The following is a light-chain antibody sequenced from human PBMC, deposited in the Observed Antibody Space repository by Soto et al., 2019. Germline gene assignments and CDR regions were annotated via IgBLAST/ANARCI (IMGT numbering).Light chain of an antibody. CDR3: CSYAGRYTL. CDR2: DVT. J-gene: IGLJ2*01. CDR1: SSDVGLYNY. Sequence: QSALTQPRSVSGSPGQSVTISCTGTSSDVGLYNYVSWYQQQPGKAPKFIIYDVTKRPSGVPDRFSGSKSGNTASLTISGLQAEDEADYSCCSYAGRYTLFGGGTKLTVL. V-gene: IGLV2-11*01.